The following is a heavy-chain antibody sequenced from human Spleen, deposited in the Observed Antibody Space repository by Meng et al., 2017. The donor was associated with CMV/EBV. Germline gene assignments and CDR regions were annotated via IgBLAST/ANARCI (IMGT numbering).Heavy chain of an antibody. D-gene: IGHD3-22*01. Sequence: GFTFSDYDMNWSRQAPGKGLEWVSYISSSGSTMYYADSVKGRFTISRDNAKNSLFLQMNSLRAEDTAVYYCASANYYDSSGPRHFDHWGQGILVTVSS. J-gene: IGHJ4*02. CDR2: ISSSGSTM. V-gene: IGHV3-11*04. CDR1: GFTFSDYD. CDR3: ASANYYDSSGPRHFDH.